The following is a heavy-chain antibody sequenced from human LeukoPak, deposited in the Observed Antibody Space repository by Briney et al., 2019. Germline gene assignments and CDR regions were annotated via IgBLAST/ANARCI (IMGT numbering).Heavy chain of an antibody. CDR2: IYHSGST. D-gene: IGHD2-15*01. Sequence: PSETLSLTCTVSGYSISSGYYWGWIRQPPGKGLEWIGSIYHSGSTYYNPSLKSRVTISVDTSKNQFSLKLSSVTAADTAVYYCARGWYFDYWGQGTLVTVSS. CDR3: ARGWYFDY. CDR1: GYSISSGYY. V-gene: IGHV4-38-2*02. J-gene: IGHJ4*02.